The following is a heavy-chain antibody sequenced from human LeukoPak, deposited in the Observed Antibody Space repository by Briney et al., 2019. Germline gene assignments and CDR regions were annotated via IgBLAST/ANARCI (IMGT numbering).Heavy chain of an antibody. CDR2: IYYSGST. CDR3: ARVTVWKGFDY. J-gene: IGHJ4*02. D-gene: IGHD3-16*01. Sequence: SETLSLTCTVSGGSISSYYWSWIRQPPWKGLEWIGYIYYSGSTNYNPSLKSRVTISVDTSKNQFSLKLSSVTAADTAVYYCARVTVWKGFDYWGQGTLVTVSS. CDR1: GGSISSYY. V-gene: IGHV4-59*01.